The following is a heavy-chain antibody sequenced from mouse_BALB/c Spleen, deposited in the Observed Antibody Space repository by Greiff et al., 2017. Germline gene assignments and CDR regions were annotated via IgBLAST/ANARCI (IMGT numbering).Heavy chain of an antibody. V-gene: IGHV2-4-1*01. CDR3: ARKTIYYDYDVGYAMDY. CDR2: IWSGGST. D-gene: IGHD2-4*01. Sequence: VQLQQSGPGLVQPSQSLSITCTVSGFSLTSYGVHWVRQSPGKGLEWLGVIWSGGSTDYNAAFISRLSISKDNSKSQVFFKMNSLQADDTAIYYCARKTIYYDYDVGYAMDYWGQGTSVTVSS. CDR1: GFSLTSYG. J-gene: IGHJ4*01.